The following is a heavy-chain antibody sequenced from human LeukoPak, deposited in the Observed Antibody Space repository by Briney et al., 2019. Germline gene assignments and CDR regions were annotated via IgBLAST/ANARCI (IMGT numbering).Heavy chain of an antibody. CDR1: GITLSNYG. Sequence: GGSLRLSCAVSGITLSNYGMTWVRQAPGKGLEWVAGISDTGGRTNSADSVKGRFTISRDNPKNTLYLQMNSLRAEDTAVYYCARSTDGYYYDSSGYFAFDIWGQGTMVTVSS. CDR2: ISDTGGRT. V-gene: IGHV3-23*01. D-gene: IGHD3-22*01. CDR3: ARSTDGYYYDSSGYFAFDI. J-gene: IGHJ3*02.